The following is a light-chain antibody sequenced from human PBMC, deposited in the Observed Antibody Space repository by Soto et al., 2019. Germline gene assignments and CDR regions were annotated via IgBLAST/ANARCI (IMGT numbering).Light chain of an antibody. Sequence: PGERAILSCRASQSVRSNLAWYQQKPGQAPRLLIYGASTGATDIPARFSGSGSETEFTLTINSLQSDDFAVYYCHQYSDWPLTFGGGTNV. CDR1: QSVRSN. J-gene: IGKJ4*01. CDR3: HQYSDWPLT. CDR2: GAS. V-gene: IGKV3-15*01.